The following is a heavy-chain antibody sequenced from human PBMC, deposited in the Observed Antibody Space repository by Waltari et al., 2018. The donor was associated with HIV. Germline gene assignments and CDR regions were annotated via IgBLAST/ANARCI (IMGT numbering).Heavy chain of an antibody. V-gene: IGHV3-30*02. D-gene: IGHD1-26*01. CDR3: AKDGAPGRDAVFYI. CDR2: IRNDESKG. CDR1: GFNVKSND. Sequence: QVHVVESGGGVVQPGGSLRLSCTASGFNVKSNDIHWVRQAPGRGGEGVACIRNDESKGYKRDSVKGRFIITRDNSKNNISLEMTTLRQEDTAKYRCAKDGAPGRDAVFYIWGQGTMVTVS. J-gene: IGHJ3*01.